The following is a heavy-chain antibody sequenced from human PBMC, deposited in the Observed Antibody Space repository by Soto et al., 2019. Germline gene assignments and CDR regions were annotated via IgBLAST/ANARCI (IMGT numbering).Heavy chain of an antibody. Sequence: SETLSLTCSVSGASVTSPEHYWTWIRQSPGKGLEWIGYIYYGGSTVYNPSLKGRSTVSLDTSKNQFSLNLTSVTAADTAVYFWARGRYCLGGDCFQNWFDPGVQGTLVTVSP. CDR2: IYYGGST. D-gene: IGHD2-21*02. CDR3: ARGRYCLGGDCFQNWFDP. J-gene: IGHJ5*02. V-gene: IGHV4-30-4*01. CDR1: GASVTSPEHY.